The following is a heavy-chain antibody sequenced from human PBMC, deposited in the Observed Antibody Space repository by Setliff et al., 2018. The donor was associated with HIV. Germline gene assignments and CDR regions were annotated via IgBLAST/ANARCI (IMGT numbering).Heavy chain of an antibody. D-gene: IGHD2-15*01. CDR2: IYSSGTK. CDR1: GGSISSGGYH. Sequence: SETLSLTCTVSGGSISSGGYHWTWIRQHPVKGLEWVGYIYSSGTKYYNPSLKSRLAISLDTSKNQFSLNLKSVTAADAAVYYCARGFCSGGFCHPNFYHYMDVWGKGTTVTVS. J-gene: IGHJ6*03. V-gene: IGHV4-31*03. CDR3: ARGFCSGGFCHPNFYHYMDV.